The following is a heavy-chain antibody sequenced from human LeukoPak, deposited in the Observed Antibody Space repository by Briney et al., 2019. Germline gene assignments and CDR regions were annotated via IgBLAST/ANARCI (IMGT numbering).Heavy chain of an antibody. V-gene: IGHV4-39*01. CDR1: GGSICSSSYY. CDR3: ARVGWELLLYFEY. Sequence: SETLSLTCTVSGGSICSSSYYWGWIRQPPGKGLEWIGSIYYSGSTYYNPSLKSRVTISVDTSKHQFSLKLSSVTAADTAVYYCARVGWELLLYFEYWGQGTLVTVSS. CDR2: IYYSGST. D-gene: IGHD1-26*01. J-gene: IGHJ4*02.